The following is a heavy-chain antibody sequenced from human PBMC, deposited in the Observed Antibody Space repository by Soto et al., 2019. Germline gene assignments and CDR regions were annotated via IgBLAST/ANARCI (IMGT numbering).Heavy chain of an antibody. CDR1: GYTLTELS. CDR2: FDPEDGET. CDR3: ARDSTVVTPNYYYGMDV. Sequence: GASVKVSCKVSGYTLTELSMHWVRQAPGKGLEWMGGFDPEDGETIYAQKFQGRVTMTEDTSTDTAYMDLRSLRSDDTAVYYCARDSTVVTPNYYYGMDVWGQGTTVTVS. V-gene: IGHV1-24*01. J-gene: IGHJ6*02. D-gene: IGHD2-15*01.